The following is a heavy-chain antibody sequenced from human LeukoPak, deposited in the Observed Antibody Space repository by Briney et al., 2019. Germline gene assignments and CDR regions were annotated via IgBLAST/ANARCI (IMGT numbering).Heavy chain of an antibody. D-gene: IGHD4/OR15-4a*01. CDR1: GFTFSSYA. CDR3: ASRAGAYSHPYDY. V-gene: IGHV3-53*01. Sequence: GSLRLSCAASGFTFSSYAMHWVRQAPGKGLEWVSFIYSDNTHYSDSVKGRFTISRDNSKNTLYLQMNSLRAEDTAVYYCASRAGAYSHPYDYWGQGTLVTVSS. J-gene: IGHJ4*02. CDR2: IYSDNT.